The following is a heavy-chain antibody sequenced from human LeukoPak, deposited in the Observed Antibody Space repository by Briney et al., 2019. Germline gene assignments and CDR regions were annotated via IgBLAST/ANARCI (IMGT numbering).Heavy chain of an antibody. V-gene: IGHV4-4*02. CDR3: ARRQRPYSSGWYSGRFDY. J-gene: IGHJ4*02. D-gene: IGHD6-19*01. CDR2: IYHSGST. Sequence: SETLSLTCAVSGGSISSSNWWSWVRQPPGKGLEWIGEIYHSGSTNYNPSLKSRVTISVDTSKSQFSLKLSSVTAADTAVYYCARRQRPYSSGWYSGRFDYWGQGTLVTVSS. CDR1: GGSISSSNW.